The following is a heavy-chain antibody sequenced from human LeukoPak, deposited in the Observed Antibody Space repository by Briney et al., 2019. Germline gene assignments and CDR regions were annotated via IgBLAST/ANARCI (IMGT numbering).Heavy chain of an antibody. Sequence: EAAVKVSCKASGYTFTGYYMHWVRQAPGQGREWMGWVNPNSGGTNYAQKFQGRVTMTRDTSISTAYMELSRLTSDATAVYYCARPGLGELLHFDYWGQGTLVTVSS. J-gene: IGHJ4*02. CDR3: ARPGLGELLHFDY. V-gene: IGHV1-2*02. CDR2: VNPNSGGT. D-gene: IGHD3-10*01. CDR1: GYTFTGYY.